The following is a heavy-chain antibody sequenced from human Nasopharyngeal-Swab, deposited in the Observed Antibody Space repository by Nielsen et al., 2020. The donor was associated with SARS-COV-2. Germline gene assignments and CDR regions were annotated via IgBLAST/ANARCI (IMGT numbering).Heavy chain of an antibody. J-gene: IGHJ3*02. CDR2: IVVGSGNT. Sequence: SVKVSCRASGFTFTSSAMQWVRQARGQRLEWIGWIVVGSGNTNYAQKFQERVTITRDMSTSTAYMELSSLRSEDTAVYYCAAPYCSSTSCSDAFDIWGQGTMSPSLQ. CDR1: GFTFTSSA. CDR3: AAPYCSSTSCSDAFDI. V-gene: IGHV1-58*02. D-gene: IGHD2-2*01.